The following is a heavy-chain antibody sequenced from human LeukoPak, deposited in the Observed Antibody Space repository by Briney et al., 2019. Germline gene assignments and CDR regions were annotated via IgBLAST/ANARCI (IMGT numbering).Heavy chain of an antibody. J-gene: IGHJ4*02. Sequence: SETLSLTCTVSGGSFSTYYWSWIRQPPGKGLEWIGYIYYSGSTDYNPSLKSRVTMSLDTSKNQFSLNLNSVTATDTAVYYCARAVIAFGAAVAKGFDCWGQGTLVTVSS. D-gene: IGHD2-21*01. V-gene: IGHV4-59*01. CDR1: GGSFSTYY. CDR2: IYYSGST. CDR3: ARAVIAFGAAVAKGFDC.